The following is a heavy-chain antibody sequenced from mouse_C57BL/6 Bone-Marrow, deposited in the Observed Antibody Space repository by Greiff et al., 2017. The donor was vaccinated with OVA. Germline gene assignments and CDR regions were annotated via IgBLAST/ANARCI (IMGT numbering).Heavy chain of an antibody. CDR2: IDPENGDT. Sequence: EVQLQQSGAELVRPGASVKLSCTASGFNIKDDYMHWVKQRPEQGLEWIGWIDPENGDTEYASKFQGKATITADTSSNTAYLQLSSLTSEDTAVYYCTFYYGSSYRYFDVWATGTTVTVSS. CDR1: GFNIKDDY. J-gene: IGHJ1*03. D-gene: IGHD1-1*01. V-gene: IGHV14-4*01. CDR3: TFYYGSSYRYFDV.